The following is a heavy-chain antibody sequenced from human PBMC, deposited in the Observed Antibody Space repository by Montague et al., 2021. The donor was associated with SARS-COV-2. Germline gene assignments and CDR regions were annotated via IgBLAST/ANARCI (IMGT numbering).Heavy chain of an antibody. Sequence: SETLSLTCAVYGGSFSGYFWSWIRQTPGRGLEWIGEINHGGTADYNPSLKSRVTLSVDTSKAQFSLILTSVTAADTAVYYCARERGCGVDYFDPWGQGTLVTVSS. D-gene: IGHD2-21*02. CDR1: GGSFSGYF. V-gene: IGHV4-34*01. CDR3: ARERGCGVDYFDP. J-gene: IGHJ5*02. CDR2: INHGGTA.